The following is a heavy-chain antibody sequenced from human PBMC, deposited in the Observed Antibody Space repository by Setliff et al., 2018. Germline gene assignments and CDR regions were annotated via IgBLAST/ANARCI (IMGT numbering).Heavy chain of an antibody. D-gene: IGHD3-9*01. CDR3: AKGLPYDILTGTFLDY. Sequence: PGGSLRLSCAAAGFTFSSHWMHWVRQAPGKRLMWVSRINNDGSSTTYEDSVKGRFTISRDNAKNTLYLQMNSLRAEDTAVYYCAKGLPYDILTGTFLDYWGQGTLVTVSS. V-gene: IGHV3-74*01. CDR1: GFTFSSHW. CDR2: INNDGSST. J-gene: IGHJ4*02.